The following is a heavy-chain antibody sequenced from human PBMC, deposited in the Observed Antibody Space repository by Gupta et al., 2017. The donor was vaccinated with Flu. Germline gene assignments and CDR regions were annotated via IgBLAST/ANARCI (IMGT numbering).Heavy chain of an antibody. CDR3: ASEKQICSSTSCYTNFDY. J-gene: IGHJ4*02. Sequence: GKGLEWIGYIYHSGSTYYNPSLKSRVTISVDRSKNQFSLKLSSVTAADTAVYYCASEKQICSSTSCYTNFDYWGQGTLVTVSS. CDR2: IYHSGST. V-gene: IGHV4-30-2*01. D-gene: IGHD2-2*02.